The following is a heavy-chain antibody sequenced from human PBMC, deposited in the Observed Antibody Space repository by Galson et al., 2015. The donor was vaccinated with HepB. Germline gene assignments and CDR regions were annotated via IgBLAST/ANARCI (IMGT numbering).Heavy chain of an antibody. D-gene: IGHD6-19*01. J-gene: IGHJ1*01. CDR3: ATRSGASGWYSYFQH. CDR1: GFTFSSYA. CDR2: MSDNGDNT. Sequence: SLRLACAASGFTFSSYAIMWVRQAPGKGLEWVSGMSDNGDNTFYADSVKGRFTISRDISKNTVYLQMNSLRVEDTAVYYCATRSGASGWYSYFQHWGQGTLVTVSS. V-gene: IGHV3-23*01.